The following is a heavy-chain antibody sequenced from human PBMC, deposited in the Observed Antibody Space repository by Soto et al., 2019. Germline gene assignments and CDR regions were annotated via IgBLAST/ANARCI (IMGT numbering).Heavy chain of an antibody. CDR1: GGSFSSYA. CDR2: IIPIFGTA. Sequence: SVRGSCKASGGSFSSYAISWVLQAPGQGLEWMGGIIPIFGTANYAQKFQGRVTITADESTSTAYMELSSLRSEDTAVYYCASHSRSYYDYWGQGTLVTVSS. CDR3: ASHSRSYYDY. J-gene: IGHJ4*02. V-gene: IGHV1-69*13. D-gene: IGHD3-10*01.